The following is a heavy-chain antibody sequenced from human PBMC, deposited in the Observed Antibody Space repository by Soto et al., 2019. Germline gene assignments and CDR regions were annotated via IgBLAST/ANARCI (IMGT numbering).Heavy chain of an antibody. D-gene: IGHD2-2*01. CDR2: ISAYNGNT. V-gene: IGHV1-18*01. J-gene: IGHJ6*03. Sequence: GASVKVSCKASGYTFTSYGISWVRQAPGQGLEWMGWISAYNGNTNYAQKLQGRVTMTRNTSISTAYMELSSLRSEDTAVYYCAISPIPPYCSSTSCYAVGYYMDVWGKGTTVTVSS. CDR3: AISPIPPYCSSTSCYAVGYYMDV. CDR1: GYTFTSYG.